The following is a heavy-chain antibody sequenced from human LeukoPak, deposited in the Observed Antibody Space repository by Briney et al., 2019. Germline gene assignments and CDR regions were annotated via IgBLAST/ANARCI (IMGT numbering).Heavy chain of an antibody. CDR2: IIPILGIA. CDR3: ARDAALTVTMAYY. D-gene: IGHD4-11*01. Sequence: SVKVSCKASGGTFSSYTISWLRQAPGQGLEWMGRIIPILGIANYAQKFQGRVTITADKSTSTAYMELSSLRSEDTAVYYCARDAALTVTMAYYWGQGTLVTVSS. V-gene: IGHV1-69*04. CDR1: GGTFSSYT. J-gene: IGHJ4*02.